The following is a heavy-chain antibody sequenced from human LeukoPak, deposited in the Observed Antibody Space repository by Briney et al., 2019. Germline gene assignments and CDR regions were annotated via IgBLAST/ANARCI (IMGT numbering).Heavy chain of an antibody. V-gene: IGHV4-39*07. CDR1: GGSISSSSYY. J-gene: IGHJ3*02. CDR2: IYYSGST. Sequence: SETLSLTCTVSGGSISSSSYYWGWIRQPPGKGLEWIGSIYYSGSTYCNPSLKSRVTISVDTSKNQFSLKLSSVTAADTAVYYCARDVDRITMVRGVITGDAFDIWGQGTMVTVSS. D-gene: IGHD3-10*01. CDR3: ARDVDRITMVRGVITGDAFDI.